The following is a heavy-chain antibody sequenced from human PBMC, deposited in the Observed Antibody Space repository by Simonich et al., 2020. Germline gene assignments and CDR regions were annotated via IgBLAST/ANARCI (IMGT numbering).Heavy chain of an antibody. CDR2: MNREGSST. Sequence: EVQQVESGGGLVQPGGSLRLSCAASGFTVSGYWIHWVRQAPGEGREGVSLMNREGSSTSYADVVKGRVTISRDNAKNTLDLQMNSLRAEDTAVYYWARNRLDYWGQGTLVTVSS. V-gene: IGHV3-74*01. CDR1: GFTVSGYW. J-gene: IGHJ4*02. CDR3: ARNRLDY.